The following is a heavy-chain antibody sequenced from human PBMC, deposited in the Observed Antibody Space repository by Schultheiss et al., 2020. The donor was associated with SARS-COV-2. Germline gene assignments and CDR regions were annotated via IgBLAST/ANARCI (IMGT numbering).Heavy chain of an antibody. CDR2: INHSGST. CDR1: GGSISSYY. D-gene: IGHD3-3*01. J-gene: IGHJ3*01. CDR3: ARWGSGLRFLEWSQNVDALDV. V-gene: IGHV4-34*01. Sequence: SETLSLTCTVSGGSISSYYWSWIRQPPGKGLEWIGEINHSGSTNYNPSLKSRVTISLDTSKNQFSLNLTSVTAADTAVYFCARWGSGLRFLEWSQNVDALDVWGQGTMVTVSS.